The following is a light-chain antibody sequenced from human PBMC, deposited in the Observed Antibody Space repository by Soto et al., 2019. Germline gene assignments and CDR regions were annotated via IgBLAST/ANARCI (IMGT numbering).Light chain of an antibody. Sequence: QSVLTQPPSVSAAPGQKVTISCSGSSSNIGNNYVSWYQQLPGTASKLLIYGNSNRPSGVPDRFSGSKSGTSASLAITGLQAEDEADYYCQSYDSSLSGSRVFGGGTQLTVL. CDR2: GNS. CDR3: QSYDSSLSGSRV. V-gene: IGLV1-40*01. J-gene: IGLJ2*01. CDR1: SSNIGNNY.